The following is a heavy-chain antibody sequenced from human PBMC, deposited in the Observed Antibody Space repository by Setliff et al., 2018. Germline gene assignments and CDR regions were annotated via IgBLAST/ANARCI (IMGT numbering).Heavy chain of an antibody. CDR1: GYAFNSYT. CDR2: INAGNGNT. CDR3: VREGVDSRSSTDYRYYMDV. V-gene: IGHV1-3*01. Sequence: ASVKVSCKASGYAFNSYTLHWVRQAPGQRLEWMGWINAGNGNTKYSQKFQDRVTIITDESTNTAFMQLSSLRSDDTAVYYCVREGVDSRSSTDYRYYMDVWGKGTTVTVSS. D-gene: IGHD3-22*01. J-gene: IGHJ6*03.